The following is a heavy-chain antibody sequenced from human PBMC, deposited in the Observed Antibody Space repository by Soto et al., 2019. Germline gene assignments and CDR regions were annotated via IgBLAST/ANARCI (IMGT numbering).Heavy chain of an antibody. CDR1: GFTVSNSY. V-gene: IGHV3-66*01. D-gene: IGHD5-12*01. CDR2: IYTAGST. J-gene: IGHJ4*02. Sequence: EVQLVESGGGLVQTGGSLRLSCAASGFTVSNSYMTWVRQAPGKGLEWVSVIYTAGSTFYADSVKGRFTISRDTSKNTVYLQMNSLRAEDTAVYYCARDMATQGAYWGQGALVTVSS. CDR3: ARDMATQGAY.